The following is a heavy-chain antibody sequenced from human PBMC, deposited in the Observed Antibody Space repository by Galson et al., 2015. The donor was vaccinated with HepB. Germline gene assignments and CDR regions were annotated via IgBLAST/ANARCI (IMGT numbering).Heavy chain of an antibody. D-gene: IGHD3-3*01. CDR1: GFTFADHY. Sequence: SLRLSCAVSGFTFADHYMSWIRQAPGKGLEWISSISSSGRTLYYADSVKGRFTISRDNAINSLFLQMNSLTPDDAAVYFCARERLTHSGFWRPRGDFAYWGQGTLVTVSS. J-gene: IGHJ4*02. V-gene: IGHV3-11*01. CDR3: ARERLTHSGFWRPRGDFAY. CDR2: ISSSGRTL.